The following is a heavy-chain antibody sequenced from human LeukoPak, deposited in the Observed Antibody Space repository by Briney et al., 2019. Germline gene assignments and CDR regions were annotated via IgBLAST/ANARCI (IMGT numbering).Heavy chain of an antibody. CDR2: IYSGGGT. D-gene: IGHD3-9*01. V-gene: IGHV3-66*01. CDR3: ARTTGGDILTGYFDY. Sequence: GGSLRLSCAASGFTVSSKYMSWVRQAPGKGLEWVSVIYSGGGTHYADSVKGRFTISRDNSKNTLYLQMNSLRAEDTAVYYCARTTGGDILTGYFDYWGQGTLVTVSS. J-gene: IGHJ4*02. CDR1: GFTVSSKY.